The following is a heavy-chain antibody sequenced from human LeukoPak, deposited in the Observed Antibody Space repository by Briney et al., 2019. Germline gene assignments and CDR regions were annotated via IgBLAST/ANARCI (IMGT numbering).Heavy chain of an antibody. CDR3: ATINYYDSSGSDY. D-gene: IGHD3-22*01. J-gene: IGHJ4*02. CDR2: IYHSGST. V-gene: IGHV4-38-2*01. Sequence: PSETLSLTCAVSGYSISSGYYWGWIRQPPGKGLEWIGSIYHSGSTYYNPSLKSRVTISVDTSKNQFSLKLSSVTAADTAVYYCATINYYDSSGSDYWGQGTLVTVSS. CDR1: GYSISSGYY.